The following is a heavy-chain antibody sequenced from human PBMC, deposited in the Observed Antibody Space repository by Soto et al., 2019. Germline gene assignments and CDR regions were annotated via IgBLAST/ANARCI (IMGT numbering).Heavy chain of an antibody. Sequence: EVQLLESWGGLVQPGGSLRLSCAASGFTFSSYAMRWVRQAPVKGLEWVSAISGSGGSTYYADSVKGRFTISRDNSKNTLYLQMNSLRAEDTAVYYCARRGSGSYYDYWGQGTLVTVSS. CDR1: GFTFSSYA. V-gene: IGHV3-23*01. D-gene: IGHD1-26*01. J-gene: IGHJ4*02. CDR2: ISGSGGST. CDR3: ARRGSGSYYDY.